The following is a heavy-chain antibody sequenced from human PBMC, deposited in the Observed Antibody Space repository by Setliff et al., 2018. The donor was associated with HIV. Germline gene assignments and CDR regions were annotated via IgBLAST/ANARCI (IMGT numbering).Heavy chain of an antibody. Sequence: AGGSLRLSCAASGLTFSRHRMHWVRQAPGKGLVWVSNINSDGSKKYYADSVKGRFTISRDNSKNTLYLQMNSLSAEDTALYYCANLIGEADTPYWGQGTLVTVSS. J-gene: IGHJ4*02. CDR1: GLTFSRHR. V-gene: IGHV3-74*01. CDR3: ANLIGEADTPY. CDR2: INSDGSKK. D-gene: IGHD6-13*01.